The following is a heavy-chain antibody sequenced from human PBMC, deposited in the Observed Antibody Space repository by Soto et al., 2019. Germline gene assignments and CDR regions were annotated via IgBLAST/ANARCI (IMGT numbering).Heavy chain of an antibody. CDR1: GYTFTGYY. V-gene: IGHV1-2*02. J-gene: IGHJ4*02. Sequence: ASVKVSCKASGYTFTGYYMHWVRQAPGQGLEWMGWINPNSGGTNYAQKFQGRVTMTRDTSISTAYMELSRLRSDDTAAYYCARGGLHYCGGDCYSPMRYWGQGTLVTVSS. CDR2: INPNSGGT. D-gene: IGHD2-21*02. CDR3: ARGGLHYCGGDCYSPMRY.